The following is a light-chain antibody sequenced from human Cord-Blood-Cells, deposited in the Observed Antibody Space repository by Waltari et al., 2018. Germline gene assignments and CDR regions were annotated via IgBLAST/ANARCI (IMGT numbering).Light chain of an antibody. CDR1: QGISSY. J-gene: IGKJ1*01. V-gene: IGKV1-8*01. CDR2: AAS. Sequence: AIRLTPSPSSFSASTGDTVTITCRASQGISSYLAWYQQKPGKAPKLLIYAASTLQSGVPSRFSGSGSGTDFTLTISCLQSEDFATYYCQQYYSYPLTFGQGTKVEIK. CDR3: QQYYSYPLT.